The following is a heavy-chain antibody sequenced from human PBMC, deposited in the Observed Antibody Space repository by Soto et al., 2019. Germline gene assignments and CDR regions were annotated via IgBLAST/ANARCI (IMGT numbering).Heavy chain of an antibody. CDR2: ISGSDGST. V-gene: IGHV3-23*01. D-gene: IGHD3-10*01. CDR3: AKDLLLWFGEFPDAFDI. CDR1: GFTFSSYA. J-gene: IGHJ3*02. Sequence: GGSLRLSCAASGFTFSSYAMSWVRQAPVKGLEWVSAISGSDGSTYYADSVKGRFTISRDNSKNTLYLQMNSLRAEDTAVYYCAKDLLLWFGEFPDAFDIWGQGTMVTVSS.